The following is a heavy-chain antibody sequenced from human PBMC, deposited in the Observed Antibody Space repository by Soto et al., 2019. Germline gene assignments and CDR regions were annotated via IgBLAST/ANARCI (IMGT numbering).Heavy chain of an antibody. CDR2: ISSNGGST. CDR3: ARGDCSGGSCYDLLLYY. J-gene: IGHJ4*02. D-gene: IGHD2-15*01. Sequence: GGSLRLSCAASGFTFSSYAMHWVRQAPGKGLEYVSAISSNGGSTYYANSVKGRFTISRDNSKNTLYLQMGSLRAEDMAVYYCARGDCSGGSCYDLLLYYWGQGTLVTVSS. CDR1: GFTFSSYA. V-gene: IGHV3-64*01.